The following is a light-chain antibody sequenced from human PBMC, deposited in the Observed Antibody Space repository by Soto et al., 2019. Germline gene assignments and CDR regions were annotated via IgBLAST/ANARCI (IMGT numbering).Light chain of an antibody. CDR1: GSDVGGYNY. CDR3: GSFAASNNLL. J-gene: IGLJ2*01. Sequence: QSVLTQPPSASGSPGQSVTISCTGTGSDVGGYNYVSWYQQHPGKAPKLVIFDVSRRPSGVPDRFSGSKSGNTASLTGSGLQAEDEADYYCGSFAASNNLLFGRGTKLTVL. CDR2: DVS. V-gene: IGLV2-8*01.